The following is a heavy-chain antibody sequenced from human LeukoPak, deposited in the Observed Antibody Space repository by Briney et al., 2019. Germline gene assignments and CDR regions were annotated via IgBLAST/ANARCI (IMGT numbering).Heavy chain of an antibody. V-gene: IGHV1-18*01. CDR1: GYTFTSYG. D-gene: IGHD4-17*01. Sequence: ASVKVSCTASGYTFTSYGISWVRQAPGQGLEWMGWISAYNGNTNYAQKLKGRVTMTTDTSTSTAYMELRSLSSDDTAVYYCERVRLTTVTTNWFDPWGQGTLVTVSS. J-gene: IGHJ5*02. CDR3: ERVRLTTVTTNWFDP. CDR2: ISAYNGNT.